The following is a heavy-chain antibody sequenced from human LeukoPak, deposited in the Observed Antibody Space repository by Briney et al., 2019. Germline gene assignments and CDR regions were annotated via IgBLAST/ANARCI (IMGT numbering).Heavy chain of an antibody. V-gene: IGHV1-46*01. J-gene: IGHJ4*02. CDR3: ARTDSSGYFDRQRHIDY. CDR1: GGTFSGYA. CDR2: INPSGGST. Sequence: ASVKVSCKASGGTFSGYAISWVRQAPGQGLEWMGIINPSGGSTSYAQKFQGRVTMTRDTSTSTVYMELSSLRSEDTAVYYCARTDSSGYFDRQRHIDYWGQGTLVTVSS. D-gene: IGHD3-22*01.